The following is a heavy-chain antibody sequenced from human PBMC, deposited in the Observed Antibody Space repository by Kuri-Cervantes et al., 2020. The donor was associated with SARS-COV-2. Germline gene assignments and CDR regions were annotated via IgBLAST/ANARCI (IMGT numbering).Heavy chain of an antibody. CDR2: IYTSGGT. J-gene: IGHJ4*02. CDR1: GGSISSGSYY. Sequence: SETLSLTCTVSGGSISSGSYYWSWIRQPAGKGLEWIGYIYTSGGTNYNPSLKSRVSISADTSKNQFSLKLSSVTAADTAVYYCARGGVDTAMGADYWGQGTLVTVSS. V-gene: IGHV4-61*09. CDR3: ARGGVDTAMGADY. D-gene: IGHD5-18*01.